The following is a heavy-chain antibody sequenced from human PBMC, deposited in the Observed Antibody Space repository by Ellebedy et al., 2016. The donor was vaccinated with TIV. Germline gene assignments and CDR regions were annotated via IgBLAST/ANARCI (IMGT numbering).Heavy chain of an antibody. D-gene: IGHD1-26*01. CDR1: GGTFSSYA. Sequence: SVKVSCXASGGTFSSYAISWVRQAPGQGLEWMGGIIPIFGTANCAQKFQGRVTITADKSTSTAYMELSSLRSEDTAVYYCARSGSYYYDYWGQGTLVTVSS. J-gene: IGHJ4*02. CDR2: IIPIFGTA. V-gene: IGHV1-69*06. CDR3: ARSGSYYYDY.